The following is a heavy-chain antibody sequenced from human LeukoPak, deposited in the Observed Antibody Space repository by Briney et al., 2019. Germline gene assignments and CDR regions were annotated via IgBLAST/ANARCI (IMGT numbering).Heavy chain of an antibody. CDR1: GYTFTSYG. CDR3: ATSSRGYSYGLYLDY. D-gene: IGHD5-18*01. V-gene: IGHV1-18*01. Sequence: ASVKVSCKASGYTFTSYGISRVRQAPGQGLEWMGWISAYNGNTNYAQKLQGRVTMTTDTSTSTAYMELRSLRSDDTAVYYCATSSRGYSYGLYLDYWGQGTLVTVSS. CDR2: ISAYNGNT. J-gene: IGHJ4*02.